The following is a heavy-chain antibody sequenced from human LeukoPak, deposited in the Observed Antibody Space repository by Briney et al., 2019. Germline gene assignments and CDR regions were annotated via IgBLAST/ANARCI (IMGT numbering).Heavy chain of an antibody. CDR3: AKETYLSLDY. V-gene: IGHV3-30*18. CDR1: GFTFSNYG. Sequence: PGRSLRLSCEASGFTFSNYGMHWVRQAPGRGLEWVALISYDGSNKYYADSVKGRFTISRDNSKNTLYLQMNSLRAEDTAVYYCAKETYLSLDYWGQRTLVTVSS. CDR2: ISYDGSNK. D-gene: IGHD2/OR15-2a*01. J-gene: IGHJ4*02.